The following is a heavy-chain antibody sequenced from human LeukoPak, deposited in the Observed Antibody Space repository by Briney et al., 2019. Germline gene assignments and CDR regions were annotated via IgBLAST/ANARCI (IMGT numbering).Heavy chain of an antibody. Sequence: GGSLRLSCAASGFTFSYHWMTWVRQAPGKGLEWVANIKNDGTVKNYVDSVKGRFTISRDNAKNSLYLQMNSLRAEDTGVYYCAEDSYSKGDYWGQGVLVTVSS. D-gene: IGHD5-18*01. CDR2: IKNDGTVK. J-gene: IGHJ4*02. CDR3: AEDSYSKGDY. V-gene: IGHV3-7*01. CDR1: GFTFSYHW.